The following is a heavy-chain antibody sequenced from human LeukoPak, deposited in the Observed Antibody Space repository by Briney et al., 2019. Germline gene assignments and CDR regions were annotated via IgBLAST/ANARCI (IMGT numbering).Heavy chain of an antibody. CDR1: GGSISSYY. D-gene: IGHD3-10*01. CDR2: IYYSGST. J-gene: IGHJ6*02. CDR3: ARTDGSGSYPPGYYGMDV. V-gene: IGHV4-59*01. Sequence: SETLSLTCTVSGGSISSYYWSWIRQPPGKGLEWIGYIYYSGSTNYNPSLKSRVTISADTSKNQFSLKLSSVTAADTAVYYCARTDGSGSYPPGYYGMDVWGQGTTVTVSS.